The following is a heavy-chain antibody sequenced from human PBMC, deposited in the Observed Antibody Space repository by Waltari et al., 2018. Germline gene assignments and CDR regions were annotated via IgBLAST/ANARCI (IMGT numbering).Heavy chain of an antibody. CDR2: IYHSGRT. J-gene: IGHJ4*02. Sequence: QLQLQASGPRLVKPSETLSLTCTVSGGSIDSGSSYWGWIRQAPGPGLEWIGNIYHSGRTYYNPSLESRVNMSVETSNNQFSLLLKSVTAADTALYYCARRADYGLDFDSWGQGTLVAVSS. V-gene: IGHV4-39*01. CDR1: GGSIDSGSSY. CDR3: ARRADYGLDFDS. D-gene: IGHD4-17*01.